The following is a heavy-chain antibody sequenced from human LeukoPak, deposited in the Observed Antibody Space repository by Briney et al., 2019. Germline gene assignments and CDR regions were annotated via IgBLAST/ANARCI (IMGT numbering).Heavy chain of an antibody. V-gene: IGHV3-20*01. CDR1: GFTFEDYA. J-gene: IGHJ6*02. CDR2: INGNGGST. CDR3: ARGGAGYRGYDYDYFYAMDV. Sequence: GGSLRLSCAASGFTFEDYAMNWVRQVPGKGLEWVSGINGNGGSTGYADSVKGRFTISRDNAKNSVYLQMSSLRAEDTALYCARGGAGYRGYDYDYFYAMDVWGQGTTVTVSS. D-gene: IGHD5-12*01.